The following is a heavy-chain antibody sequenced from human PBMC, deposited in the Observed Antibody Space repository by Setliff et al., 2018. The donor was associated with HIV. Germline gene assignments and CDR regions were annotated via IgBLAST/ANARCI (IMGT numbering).Heavy chain of an antibody. Sequence: GGSLRLSCAASGFTFSSYWMHWGRQAPGKGLVWVFGMNTDGSSTRYADSVKGRFTVSRDNAKNTLYLQMNSLRAEDTAVYYCARVASGYDYGWLDPWGQGTLVTVSS. V-gene: IGHV3-74*01. J-gene: IGHJ5*02. D-gene: IGHD5-12*01. CDR2: MNTDGSST. CDR3: ARVASGYDYGWLDP. CDR1: GFTFSSYW.